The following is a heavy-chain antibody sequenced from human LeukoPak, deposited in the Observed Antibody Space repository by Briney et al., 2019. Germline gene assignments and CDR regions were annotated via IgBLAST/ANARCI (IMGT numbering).Heavy chain of an antibody. V-gene: IGHV3-23*01. Sequence: PGGSLRLSCAASGFSFTSYAISWVRQAPGKGLEWVSAISGSGGSTYYADSVKGRFTISRDNSKNTLYLQMNSLRAEDTAIYYCAKDRTGTTGADWFEPWGRGTLVTVSS. CDR3: AKDRTGTTGADWFEP. D-gene: IGHD1-1*01. CDR2: ISGSGGST. CDR1: GFSFTSYA. J-gene: IGHJ5*02.